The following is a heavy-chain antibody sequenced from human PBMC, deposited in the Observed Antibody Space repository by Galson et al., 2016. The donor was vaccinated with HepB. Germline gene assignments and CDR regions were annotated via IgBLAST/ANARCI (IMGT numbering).Heavy chain of an antibody. D-gene: IGHD3-10*01. Sequence: TLSLTCTVSGGSISSNHYWSWVRQYPGKGLEWIGYIYYTGSTYYNPSLKTRLTISVDTSKNQFSLKLSSVTAADTALYYCVRVEISIARGVIVDYWGQGTRVTVSS. J-gene: IGHJ4*02. CDR1: GGSISSNHY. CDR3: VRVEISIARGVIVDY. V-gene: IGHV4-31*03. CDR2: IYYTGST.